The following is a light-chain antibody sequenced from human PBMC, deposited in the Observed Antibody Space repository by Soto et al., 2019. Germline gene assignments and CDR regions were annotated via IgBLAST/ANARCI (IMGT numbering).Light chain of an antibody. CDR2: DAS. J-gene: IGKJ2*01. V-gene: IGKV1-5*01. CDR1: QSVIRW. CDR3: QQYYSYPYN. Sequence: DIPMTQSPSTLSASVGDRVTITCRASQSVIRWLAWYQQKPGKAPKFLIYDASSLETGVPSRFSGSGSGTEFTLTISSLHPDDFATYHCQQYYSYPYNFGQGTKLEIK.